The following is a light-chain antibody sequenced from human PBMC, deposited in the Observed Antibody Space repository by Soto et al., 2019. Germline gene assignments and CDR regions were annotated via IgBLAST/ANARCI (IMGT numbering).Light chain of an antibody. Sequence: DIQMTQSPSSLSASVGDRVTITCQASQDISKYLNWYQQKPGKAPKLLIYDVFNLETGVPSRFRGSGSVTHFTFTISSLQPEDVATYYCQQYESLPTFGGGTKVEIK. CDR2: DVF. CDR3: QQYESLPT. J-gene: IGKJ4*01. V-gene: IGKV1-33*01. CDR1: QDISKY.